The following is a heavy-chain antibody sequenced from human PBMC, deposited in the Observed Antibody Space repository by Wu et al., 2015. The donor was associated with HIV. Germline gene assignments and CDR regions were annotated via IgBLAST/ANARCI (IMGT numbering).Heavy chain of an antibody. CDR1: GGTFSNFG. CDR3: ARNTDSVATSLYSLGV. CDR2: IIPLFGTT. V-gene: IGHV1-69*05. J-gene: IGHJ6*02. Sequence: QVQLVQSGAEVKKPGSSVKVSCKSSGGTFSNFGVSWVRQAPGRGLEWMGRIIPLFGTTKHAQKFQDRVTITTDESTSTVYMELTSLRSEDTAIYYCARNTDSVATSLYSLGVWGQGTTVSVSS. D-gene: IGHD5-12*01.